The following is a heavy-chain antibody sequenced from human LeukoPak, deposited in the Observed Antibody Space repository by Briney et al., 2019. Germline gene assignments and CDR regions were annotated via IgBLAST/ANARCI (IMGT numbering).Heavy chain of an antibody. CDR1: GFTFSNYA. Sequence: GGSLRLSCAVSGFTFSNYAMTCIRQAPGKGLEWVSSISGSGGSTYYAYSVKGRFTISRDNFKNTLYLQMDSLRAEDTALYYCTKGKIMAGIAADGYDPWGQGTLVTVSS. CDR3: TKGKIMAGIAADGYDP. CDR2: ISGSGGST. J-gene: IGHJ5*02. V-gene: IGHV3-23*01. D-gene: IGHD6-13*01.